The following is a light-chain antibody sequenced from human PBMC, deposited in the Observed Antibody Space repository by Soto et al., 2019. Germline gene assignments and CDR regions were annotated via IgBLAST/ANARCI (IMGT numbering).Light chain of an antibody. Sequence: EILMTQSPATLSVSPGERATLSFRASQSVRSNLAWYQQKPGQAPRLLIYGASTRATGIPARFSGSGSATEFTLTISSLQSEDFAVYYCQQYNNWPPKFGQGTKVDIK. CDR1: QSVRSN. V-gene: IGKV3-15*01. CDR2: GAS. CDR3: QQYNNWPPK. J-gene: IGKJ1*01.